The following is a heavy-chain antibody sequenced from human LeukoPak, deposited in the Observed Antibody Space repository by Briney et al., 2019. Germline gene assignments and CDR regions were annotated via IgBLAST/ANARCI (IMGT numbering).Heavy chain of an antibody. D-gene: IGHD4-17*01. Sequence: ASAKVSCKASGYTFTSYYMHWVRQAPGQGLEWMGIINPSGGSTSYAQKFQGRVTMTRDMSTSTVYMELSSLRSEDTAVYYCARRVPYGPIDYWGQGTLVTVSS. J-gene: IGHJ4*02. V-gene: IGHV1-46*01. CDR2: INPSGGST. CDR3: ARRVPYGPIDY. CDR1: GYTFTSYY.